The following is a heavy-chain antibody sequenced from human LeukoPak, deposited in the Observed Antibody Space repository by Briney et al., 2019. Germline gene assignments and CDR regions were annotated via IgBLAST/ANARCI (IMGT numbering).Heavy chain of an antibody. D-gene: IGHD3-22*01. V-gene: IGHV4-30-4*01. CDR1: GGSISSGDYS. CDR3: ARDLRQDSSGYTGAFDI. Sequence: PSETLSLTCTVSGGSISSGDYSWSWIRQPPGKGLKWIGYIYYSGSTYYNPSLKSRVTISVDTSKNQFSLKLSSVTAADTAVYYCARDLRQDSSGYTGAFDIWGQGTMVTVSS. J-gene: IGHJ3*02. CDR2: IYYSGST.